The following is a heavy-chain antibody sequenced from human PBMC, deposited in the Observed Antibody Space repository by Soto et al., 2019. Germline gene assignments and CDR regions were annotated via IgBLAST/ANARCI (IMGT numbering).Heavy chain of an antibody. Sequence: EVQLVESGGGLVKPGGSLRLSCAASGFTFTKAWMKWVRQTPGKGLEWVGRIKSRADGGTTDYAASVKDRFIISRDDSNDTLYLHMNRLKTDDTAVYYCTTASQWLPPYSWGQGALVTVSS. CDR2: IKSRADGGTT. V-gene: IGHV3-15*01. J-gene: IGHJ4*02. D-gene: IGHD6-19*01. CDR1: GFTFTKAW. CDR3: TTASQWLPPYS.